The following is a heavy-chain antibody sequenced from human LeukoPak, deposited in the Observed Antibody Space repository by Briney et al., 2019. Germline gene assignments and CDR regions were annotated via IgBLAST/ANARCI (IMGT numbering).Heavy chain of an antibody. V-gene: IGHV1-2*02. CDR1: GYTFTGYY. CDR3: ARVCSTSCYTSPFDY. Sequence: ASVKVSCKASGYTFTGYYMHWVRQAPGQGLEWMGWINPNSGGTNYAQKFQGRVTMTRDTPISTAYMELSRLRSDDTAVYYCARVCSTSCYTSPFDYWGQGTLVTVSS. CDR2: INPNSGGT. D-gene: IGHD2-2*02. J-gene: IGHJ4*02.